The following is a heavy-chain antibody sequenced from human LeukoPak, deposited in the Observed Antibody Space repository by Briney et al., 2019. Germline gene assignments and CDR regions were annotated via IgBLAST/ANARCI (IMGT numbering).Heavy chain of an antibody. V-gene: IGHV3-30-3*01. CDR2: ISYDGSNK. Sequence: GGSLRLSCAASGFTFSSYAMHWVRQAPGKGLEWVAVISYDGSNKYYADSVKGRFTISRDNSKNTLYLQMNSLRAEDTAVYYCARDRKDYDFWSGYYMVLVYWGQGTLVTVSS. D-gene: IGHD3-3*01. CDR3: ARDRKDYDFWSGYYMVLVY. CDR1: GFTFSSYA. J-gene: IGHJ4*02.